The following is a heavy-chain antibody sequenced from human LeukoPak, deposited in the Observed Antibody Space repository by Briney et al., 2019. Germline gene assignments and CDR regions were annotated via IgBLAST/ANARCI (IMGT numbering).Heavy chain of an antibody. Sequence: PGRSLRLSCAASGFTFDDYAMHWVRHAPGKGLEWVSGISWNSGSIGYADSVKGRFTISRDNAKNSLYLQMNSLRAEDMALYYCAKGHGRYDSSDYYPDWFDPWGRGALVTVSS. CDR2: ISWNSGSI. CDR1: GFTFDDYA. CDR3: AKGHGRYDSSDYYPDWFDP. J-gene: IGHJ5*02. D-gene: IGHD3-22*01. V-gene: IGHV3-9*03.